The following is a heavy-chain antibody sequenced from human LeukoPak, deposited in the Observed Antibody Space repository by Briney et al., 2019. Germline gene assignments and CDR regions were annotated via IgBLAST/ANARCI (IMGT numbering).Heavy chain of an antibody. CDR2: ISSSSSYI. Sequence: GGSLRLSCAASGFTFSSYSMNWVRQAPGKGLEGVSSISSSSSYIYYADSVKGRFTISRDNAKNSLYLQMNSLRAEDTAVYYCARGQLGGNSYDYWGQGTTVIVSS. J-gene: IGHJ4*03. CDR1: GFTFSSYS. D-gene: IGHD4-23*01. V-gene: IGHV3-21*01. CDR3: ARGQLGGNSYDY.